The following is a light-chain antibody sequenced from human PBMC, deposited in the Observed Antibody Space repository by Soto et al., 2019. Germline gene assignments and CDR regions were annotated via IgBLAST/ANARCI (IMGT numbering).Light chain of an antibody. CDR3: SSYTTSSTLG. J-gene: IGLJ2*01. CDR1: SSDIGAYNY. V-gene: IGLV2-14*01. CDR2: GVT. Sequence: QSALTQPASVSGSPGQSITISCTGNSSDIGAYNYVSWYQQHPGKAPKLMIYGVTNRPSGVSNRFSGSKSGNTASLTISGLQAEDEADYYCSSYTTSSTLGFGGGTKLTVL.